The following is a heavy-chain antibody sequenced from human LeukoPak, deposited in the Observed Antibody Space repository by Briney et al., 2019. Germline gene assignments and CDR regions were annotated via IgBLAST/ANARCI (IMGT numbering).Heavy chain of an antibody. D-gene: IGHD5-12*01. CDR3: ARLVEWLRSKNYHYFDY. CDR2: ISAYNGNT. Sequence: ASVKVSCKASGYTFTSYGISWVRQAPGQGLEWMGWISAYNGNTNYAQKLQGRVTMTTDTSTSTAYMELRSLRSDGTAVYYCARLVEWLRSKNYHYFDYWGQGTLVTVSS. CDR1: GYTFTSYG. J-gene: IGHJ4*02. V-gene: IGHV1-18*04.